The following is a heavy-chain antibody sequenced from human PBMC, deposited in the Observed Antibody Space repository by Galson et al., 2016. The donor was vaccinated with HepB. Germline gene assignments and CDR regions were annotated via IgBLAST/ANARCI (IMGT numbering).Heavy chain of an antibody. CDR2: LSYDGSKS. CDR3: AKEAIFGVVTMMDY. V-gene: IGHV3-30*18. D-gene: IGHD3-3*01. J-gene: IGHJ4*02. CDR1: GFSFSSYA. Sequence: SLRLSCAASGFSFSSYAIHWVRQAPGKGLEWVAILSYDGSKSYYADSVKGRFTISRDNSKNTLYLQMNSLRAEDTAVYYCAKEAIFGVVTMMDYWGQGTLVSVSP.